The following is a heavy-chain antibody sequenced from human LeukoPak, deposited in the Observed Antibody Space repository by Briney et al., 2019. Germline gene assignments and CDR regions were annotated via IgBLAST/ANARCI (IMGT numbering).Heavy chain of an antibody. CDR1: GYSFTSYW. Sequence: GESLEISCQGSGYSFTSYWTGWVRQMPGKGLEWMGIIYPGDSDTRYSPSFQGQVTISADKSISTAYLQWSSLKASDTAMYYCARPTGPDAFDIWGQGTMVTVSS. J-gene: IGHJ3*02. CDR2: IYPGDSDT. V-gene: IGHV5-51*01. CDR3: ARPTGPDAFDI. D-gene: IGHD1-14*01.